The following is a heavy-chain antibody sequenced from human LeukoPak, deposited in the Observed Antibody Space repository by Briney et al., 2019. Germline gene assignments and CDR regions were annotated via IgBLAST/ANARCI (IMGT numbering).Heavy chain of an antibody. CDR3: ARARREYSTNWFGCHFDN. V-gene: IGHV4-59*01. Sequence: SETLSLTCNVSGGSISSFFWGWVRQSPDKGLEWIGYIYYTGRSSYNPSLMGRATVSLDTPNRQFSLTLRSVTSADTAVYYCARARREYSTNWFGCHFDNWGQGTPVIVSS. J-gene: IGHJ4*02. D-gene: IGHD3-10*01. CDR1: GGSISSFF. CDR2: IYYTGRS.